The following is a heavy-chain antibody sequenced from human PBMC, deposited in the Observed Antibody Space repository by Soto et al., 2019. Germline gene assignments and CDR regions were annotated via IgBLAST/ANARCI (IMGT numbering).Heavy chain of an antibody. Sequence: VQLLDSGGGLVQPGGSLRLSCAASGFTFSSYAMSWVRQAPGKGLEWVSGISGSGGATYYADSVKGRFTISRDNFKNTLYLQMSSLRAEDTAVYFCAKEGFSRLYQYYMDVWGKGTTVTVSS. CDR3: AKEGFSRLYQYYMDV. CDR1: GFTFSSYA. CDR2: ISGSGGAT. J-gene: IGHJ6*03. V-gene: IGHV3-23*01.